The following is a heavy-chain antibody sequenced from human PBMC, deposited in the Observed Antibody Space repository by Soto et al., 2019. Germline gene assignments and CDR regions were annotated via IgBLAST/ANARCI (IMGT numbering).Heavy chain of an antibody. V-gene: IGHV4-30-4*08. D-gene: IGHD3-10*01. CDR3: ARVMTYSGSYYNEYWYLDL. J-gene: IGHJ2*01. CDR2: IYYSGST. Sequence: PSETLSLTCAVYGGSFSHYYWNWIRQPPGMGLEWIGYIYYSGSTYYNPSLKRRVTISVDTSKNQFSLKLSSVTAADTAVYYCARVMTYSGSYYNEYWYLDLWGRGTLVTVS. CDR1: GGSFSHYY.